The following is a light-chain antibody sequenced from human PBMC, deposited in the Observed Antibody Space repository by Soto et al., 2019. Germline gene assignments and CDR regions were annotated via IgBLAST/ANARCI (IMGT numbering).Light chain of an antibody. V-gene: IGKV1-39*01. J-gene: IGKJ3*01. CDR2: ATS. CDR3: QQTYSAPFT. Sequence: DIQMTQSPLSLSASVGDRVTITCRASQSINSYLNWYQQKPGKAPKSLIYATSNLQSGVPSRFGGSGSGTDFTLTISSLQPEDFATYYCQQTYSAPFTFGPGTKVDIK. CDR1: QSINSY.